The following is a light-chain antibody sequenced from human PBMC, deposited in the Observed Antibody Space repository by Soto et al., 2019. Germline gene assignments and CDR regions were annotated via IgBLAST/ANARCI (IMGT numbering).Light chain of an antibody. CDR2: GAS. CDR1: QSVSSSY. CDR3: QQYGSSPLT. J-gene: IGKJ4*01. V-gene: IGKV3-20*01. Sequence: ESVLKQSPGTLSLSPGERATRSCRASQSVSSSYLAWYQQKPGQAPRLLIYGASSRATGIPDMFSGSGSGTDFTLTISRLEPEDFAVYYCQQYGSSPLTFGGGTKVEIK.